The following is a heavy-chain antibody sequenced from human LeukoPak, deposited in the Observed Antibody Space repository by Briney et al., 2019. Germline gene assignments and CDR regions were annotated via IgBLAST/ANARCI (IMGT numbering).Heavy chain of an antibody. CDR2: INPNSGGT. CDR3: ARVGDGYNWSLDY. D-gene: IGHD5-24*01. J-gene: IGHJ4*02. Sequence: ASVKVSCKASGYTFTGYYMHWVRQAPGQGLEWMGWINPNSGGTNYAQKFRGRVTMTRDTSISTAYMELSRLRSDDTAVYYCARVGDGYNWSLDYWGQGTLVTVSS. V-gene: IGHV1-2*02. CDR1: GYTFTGYY.